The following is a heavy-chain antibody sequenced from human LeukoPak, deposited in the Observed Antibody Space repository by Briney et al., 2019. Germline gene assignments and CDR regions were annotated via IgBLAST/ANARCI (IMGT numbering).Heavy chain of an antibody. Sequence: SVKVSCKASGGTFRSYAISWVRQAPGQGLEWMGRIIPILGIANYAQKFQGRVTITADKSTSTAYMELSSLRSEDTAVYYCARDRLRDVAAEYYFDYWGQGTLVTVSS. CDR3: ARDRLRDVAAEYYFDY. CDR2: IIPILGIA. D-gene: IGHD6-13*01. CDR1: GGTFRSYA. J-gene: IGHJ4*02. V-gene: IGHV1-69*04.